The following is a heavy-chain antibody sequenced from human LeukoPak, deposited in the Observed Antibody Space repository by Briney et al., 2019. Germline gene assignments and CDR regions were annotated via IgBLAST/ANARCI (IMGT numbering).Heavy chain of an antibody. CDR2: ISYDGSNK. CDR1: GFTFDDYA. CDR3: AKDRGRGYCSSTSCSNWFDP. V-gene: IGHV3-30*18. Sequence: GGSLRLSCAASGFTFDDYAMHWVRQAPGKGLEWVTVISYDGSNKYYADSVKGRFTISRDNSKNTLYLEMNSLRAEDTAVYYCAKDRGRGYCSSTSCSNWFDPWGQGTLVTVSS. D-gene: IGHD2-2*01. J-gene: IGHJ5*02.